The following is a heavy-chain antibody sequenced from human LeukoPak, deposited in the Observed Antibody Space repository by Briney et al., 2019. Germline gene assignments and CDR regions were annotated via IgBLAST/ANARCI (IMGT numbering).Heavy chain of an antibody. CDR3: ARDRVGEFDAFDI. D-gene: IGHD1-26*01. J-gene: IGHJ3*02. CDR1: GGSISSSSYY. CDR2: IYYSGST. V-gene: IGHV4-39*07. Sequence: SETLSLTCTVSGGSISSSSYYWGWIRQPPGKGLEWIGSIYYSGSTYYNPSLKSRVTISVDTSKNQFSLKLSSVTAADTAVYYCARDRVGEFDAFDIWGQGTMVTVSS.